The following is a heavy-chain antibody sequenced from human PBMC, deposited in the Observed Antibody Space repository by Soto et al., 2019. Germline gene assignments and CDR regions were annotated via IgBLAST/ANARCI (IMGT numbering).Heavy chain of an antibody. V-gene: IGHV1-18*01. J-gene: IGHJ4*02. CDR1: GYPFTING. D-gene: IGHD4-17*01. CDR3: ARDRNHGLDN. CDR2: ISANSGTT. Sequence: QVQLVQSGAEVKKPGASVKVSCKASGYPFTINGISWVRQAPGQGLEWMGWISANSGTTNYAQKFQGRVIMTTDTSTPTAYMELRSLMSDDTAVYYWARDRNHGLDNWGQGTLVTVS.